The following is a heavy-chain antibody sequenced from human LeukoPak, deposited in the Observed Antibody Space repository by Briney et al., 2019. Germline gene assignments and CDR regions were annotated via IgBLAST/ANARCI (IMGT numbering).Heavy chain of an antibody. Sequence: GGSLRLSCAASGFTVSSNYMSWVRQAPGKGLEWVSYISSSGSTIYYADSVKGRFTISRDNAKNSLYLQMNSLRAEDTAVYYCARDLYDYAWGSYRYTRAVDYWGQGTLVTVSS. V-gene: IGHV3-11*04. CDR2: ISSSGSTI. CDR1: GFTVSSNY. J-gene: IGHJ4*02. D-gene: IGHD3-16*02. CDR3: ARDLYDYAWGSYRYTRAVDY.